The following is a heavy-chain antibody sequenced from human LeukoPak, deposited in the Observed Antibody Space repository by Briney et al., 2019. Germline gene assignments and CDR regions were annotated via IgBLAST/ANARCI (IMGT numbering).Heavy chain of an antibody. V-gene: IGHV4-59*08. Sequence: PSETLSLTCTVSGDSVSIYYWSWIRQPPGKGLEWIGYISYSGSTDYNPSLKSRVTISVDTSKNQFSLKLSSVTAADTAVYYCARGLGLTAVTEYYFDYWGQGTLVTISS. J-gene: IGHJ4*02. D-gene: IGHD4-17*01. CDR1: GDSVSIYY. CDR2: ISYSGST. CDR3: ARGLGLTAVTEYYFDY.